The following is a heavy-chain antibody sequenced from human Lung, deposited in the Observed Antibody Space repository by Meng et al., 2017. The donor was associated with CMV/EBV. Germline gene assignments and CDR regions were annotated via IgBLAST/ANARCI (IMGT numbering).Heavy chain of an antibody. V-gene: IGHV3-53*01. D-gene: IGHD5-18*01. Sequence: SCAASGLRVSSNYMSWVRQAPGKGLEWVSTIYSVGITYYADSVKGRFTISRDTSKNTLSLQMISLRFEDAAIYYCATVSRGNNYGYFLYWGQGTXVTVSS. CDR1: GLRVSSNY. CDR3: ATVSRGNNYGYFLY. J-gene: IGHJ4*02. CDR2: IYSVGIT.